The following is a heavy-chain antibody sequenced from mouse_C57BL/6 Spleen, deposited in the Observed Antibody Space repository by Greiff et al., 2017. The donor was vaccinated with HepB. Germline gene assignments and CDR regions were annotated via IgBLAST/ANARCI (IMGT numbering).Heavy chain of an antibody. D-gene: IGHD1-1*01. CDR2: IDPSDSYT. CDR1: GYTFTSYW. V-gene: IGHV1-59*01. J-gene: IGHJ4*01. Sequence: QVQLQQPGAELVRPGTSVKLSCKASGYTFTSYWMHWVKQRPGQGLEWIGVIDPSDSYTNYNQKFKGKATFTVATSSSTTYMQLSSLTSEDSAVYYCARAATTVVPMDYWGQGTSVTVSS. CDR3: ARAATTVVPMDY.